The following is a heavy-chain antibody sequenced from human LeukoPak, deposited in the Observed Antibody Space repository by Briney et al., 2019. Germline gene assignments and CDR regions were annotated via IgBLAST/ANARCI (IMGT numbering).Heavy chain of an antibody. Sequence: PSETLSLTCAVYGGTFSGYYWSWIRQPPGKGLEWIGEINHSGSTNYNPSLKSRVTISVDTSKNQFSLKLSSVTAADTAVYYCASVDHDAFDIWGQGTMVTVSS. CDR2: INHSGST. CDR3: ASVDHDAFDI. V-gene: IGHV4-34*01. J-gene: IGHJ3*02. CDR1: GGTFSGYY. D-gene: IGHD5-12*01.